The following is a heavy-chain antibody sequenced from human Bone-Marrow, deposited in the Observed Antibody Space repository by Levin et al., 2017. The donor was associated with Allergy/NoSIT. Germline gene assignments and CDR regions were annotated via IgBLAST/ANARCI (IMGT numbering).Heavy chain of an antibody. CDR3: AKEVHAYGSTWFEAFDI. D-gene: IGHD3-10*01. V-gene: IGHV3-30*18. CDR2: ISYDGNTK. Sequence: GGSLRLSCAASGFTFSSYGMHWVRQAPGKGLEWVAVISYDGNTKWYADSVKGRFTISRDDSKNTLSVQMNNLRTDDTAVYYCAKEVHAYGSTWFEAFDIWGQGTMVTVSS. J-gene: IGHJ3*02. CDR1: GFTFSSYG.